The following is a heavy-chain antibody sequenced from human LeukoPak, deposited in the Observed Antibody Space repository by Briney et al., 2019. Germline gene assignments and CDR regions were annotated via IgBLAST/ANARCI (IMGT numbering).Heavy chain of an antibody. CDR2: IYYSGST. CDR3: ARGSYGSGDSGDKHFDY. V-gene: IGHV4-31*03. CDR1: GGSISSGGYY. Sequence: SETLSLTCTVSGGSISSGGYYWSWIRQHPGKGLEWIGYIYYSGSTYYNPSLKSRVTISVDTSKNQFSLKLSSVTAADTAVYYCARGSYGSGDSGDKHFDYWGQGTLVTVSS. J-gene: IGHJ4*02. D-gene: IGHD3-10*01.